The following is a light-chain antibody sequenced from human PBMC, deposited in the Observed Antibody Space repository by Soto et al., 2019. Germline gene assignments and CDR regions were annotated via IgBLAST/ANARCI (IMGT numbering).Light chain of an antibody. Sequence: EIVLTQSPGTLSLSPGEVATLSCRASQSISSTYLAWYRHKPGQAPRLLIYAASSRATGIPDRFSGSGSGTDFTLTISRLEPEDFAVYYCQQYGSSPPVTFGQGTRLEIK. CDR3: QQYGSSPPVT. J-gene: IGKJ5*01. CDR1: QSISSTY. CDR2: AAS. V-gene: IGKV3-20*01.